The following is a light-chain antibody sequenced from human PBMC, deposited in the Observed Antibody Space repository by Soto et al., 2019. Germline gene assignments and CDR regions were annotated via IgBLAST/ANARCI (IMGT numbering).Light chain of an antibody. CDR2: AAS. CDR1: QSLGSRY. CDR3: QQYDSSPGT. J-gene: IGKJ5*01. Sequence: EIVLTQSPGTLSLSPGERATLSCRASQSLGSRYLAWYRLIPGQAPRLLIYAASSRATGIPDRFSGSGSGTDFTLIISRLEPEDSALYYCQQYDSSPGTFGQGTRLEIK. V-gene: IGKV3-20*01.